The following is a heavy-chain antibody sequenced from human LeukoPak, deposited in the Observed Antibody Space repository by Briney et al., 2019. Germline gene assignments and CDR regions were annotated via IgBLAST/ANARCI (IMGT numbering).Heavy chain of an antibody. D-gene: IGHD2-21*01. V-gene: IGHV3-15*01. CDR1: GFTFSNVW. Sequence: GGSLRLSGAASGFTFSNVWMSWVRQVPGKGLEWVGRIRRKTDGETTDHAAPVKGRFTISRDDPKNTLYLQMNSLKTEDTAVYYCVTDLVIKGYFDYWGQGALVTVSS. CDR2: IRRKTDGETT. J-gene: IGHJ4*02. CDR3: VTDLVIKGYFDY.